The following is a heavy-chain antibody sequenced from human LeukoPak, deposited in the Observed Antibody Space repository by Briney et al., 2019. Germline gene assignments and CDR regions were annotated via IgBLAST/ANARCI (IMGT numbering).Heavy chain of an antibody. J-gene: IGHJ4*02. V-gene: IGHV3-21*01. Sequence: GGSLRLSCAASGFTFSSYAMGWVRQAQGKGLEWVSSISSSSSYIYYADSVKGRFTISRDNAKNSLYLQMNSLRAEDTAVYYCARDNVRYDSSGSSPNWGQGTLVTVSS. CDR1: GFTFSSYA. CDR3: ARDNVRYDSSGSSPN. CDR2: ISSSSSYI. D-gene: IGHD3-22*01.